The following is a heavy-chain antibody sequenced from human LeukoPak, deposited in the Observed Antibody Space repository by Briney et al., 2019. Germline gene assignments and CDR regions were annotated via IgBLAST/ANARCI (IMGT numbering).Heavy chain of an antibody. CDR1: GGTLSSYT. J-gene: IGHJ4*02. CDR3: ARDRDFWSGYYSDY. D-gene: IGHD3-3*01. V-gene: IGHV1-69*04. CDR2: IIPILGIA. Sequence: SVKVSCKASGGTLSSYTISWVRQAPGQGLEWMGRIIPILGIANYAQKFQGRVTITADKSTSTAYMELSSLRSEDTAVYYCARDRDFWSGYYSDYWGQGTLVTVSS.